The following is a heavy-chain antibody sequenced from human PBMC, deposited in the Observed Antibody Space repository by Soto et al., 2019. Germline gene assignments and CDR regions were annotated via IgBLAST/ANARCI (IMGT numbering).Heavy chain of an antibody. CDR3: ARDMGDGVIAARLVYYYYGMDV. J-gene: IGHJ6*02. CDR2: ISGIRDYI. Sequence: GGSLRLSCAASGFTFSYYPLHWVRRAPGKGLEWVSSISGIRDYIRYADSVKGRFTISRDNAKTSLYLQVNSLTAEDTAVYYCARDMGDGVIAARLVYYYYGMDVWGQGTTVTVSS. CDR1: GFTFSYYP. V-gene: IGHV3-21*06. D-gene: IGHD6-6*01.